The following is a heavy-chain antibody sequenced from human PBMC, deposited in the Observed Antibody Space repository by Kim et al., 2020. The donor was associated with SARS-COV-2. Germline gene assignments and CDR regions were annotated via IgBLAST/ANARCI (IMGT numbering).Heavy chain of an antibody. J-gene: IGHJ3*01. CDR1: GFTCRRYT. Sequence: GGSLRLSCSASGFTCRRYTMTWVRQAPGKGLQWVSAISASGGSVYISDSVKGRFTVSRDNSNNTLSLHITNLSAEDTAVYYCAKLWSSGYDWGALDVWGRGTLVTVSS. D-gene: IGHD5-12*01. V-gene: IGHV3-23*01. CDR2: ISASGGSV. CDR3: AKLWSSGYDWGALDV.